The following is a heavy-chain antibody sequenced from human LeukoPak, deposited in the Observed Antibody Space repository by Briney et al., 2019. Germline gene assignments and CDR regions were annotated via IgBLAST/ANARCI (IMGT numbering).Heavy chain of an antibody. D-gene: IGHD6-13*01. CDR2: IKQDGSEK. CDR3: MTASRSSSWPPPT. J-gene: IGHJ5*02. V-gene: IGHV3-7*01. Sequence: GVSLRLSCAASGFTFSSYWMNWVRQAPGKGLEWVANIKQDGSEKKYVDSVKGRFTISRDNAKNSLYLQMNSLRAEDTAMYYCMTASRSSSWPPPTWGQGTLVTVSS. CDR1: GFTFSSYW.